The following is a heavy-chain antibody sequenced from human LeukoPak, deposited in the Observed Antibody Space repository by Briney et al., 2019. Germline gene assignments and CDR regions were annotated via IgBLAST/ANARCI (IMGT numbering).Heavy chain of an antibody. J-gene: IGHJ4*02. Sequence: ASVKVSCKASGYTFTSYDINWVRQATGQGLEWMGWMNPNRGNTGYAQKFQGRVTMTRNTSISTAYMELSSLRSEDTAVYYCAREFVSSTSLGFDYWGQGTLVTVSS. CDR3: AREFVSSTSLGFDY. D-gene: IGHD2-2*01. CDR1: GYTFTSYD. V-gene: IGHV1-8*01. CDR2: MNPNRGNT.